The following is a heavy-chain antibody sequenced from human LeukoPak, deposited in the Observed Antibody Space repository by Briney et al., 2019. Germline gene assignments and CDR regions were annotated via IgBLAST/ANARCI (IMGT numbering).Heavy chain of an antibody. CDR1: GFTLSSYS. J-gene: IGHJ3*02. V-gene: IGHV3-21*04. Sequence: PGGSLRLSCAASGFTLSSYSMNWVRQAPGKGLEWVSSISSSSSYIYYADSVKGRFTISRDNAKNSLYLQMNSLRAEDTALYYCAKDYGDYPTDAFDIWGQGTMVTVSS. D-gene: IGHD4-17*01. CDR3: AKDYGDYPTDAFDI. CDR2: ISSSSSYI.